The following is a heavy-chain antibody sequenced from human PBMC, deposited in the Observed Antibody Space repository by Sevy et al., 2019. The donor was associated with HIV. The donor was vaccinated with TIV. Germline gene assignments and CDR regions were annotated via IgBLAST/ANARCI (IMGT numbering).Heavy chain of an antibody. D-gene: IGHD1-20*01. CDR2: TFYRSNWYN. CDR1: GDSVSSNNAA. V-gene: IGHV6-1*01. Sequence: KQSQTLSRSCAISGDSVSSNNAAWNWIRQSPSRGLEWLGRTFYRSNWYNDYAVSMKGRITINPDTSKNQLSLQLTSVTPDDTAVYYCARDGLTYGGMDVWGQGTTVTVSS. CDR3: ARDGLTYGGMDV. J-gene: IGHJ6*02.